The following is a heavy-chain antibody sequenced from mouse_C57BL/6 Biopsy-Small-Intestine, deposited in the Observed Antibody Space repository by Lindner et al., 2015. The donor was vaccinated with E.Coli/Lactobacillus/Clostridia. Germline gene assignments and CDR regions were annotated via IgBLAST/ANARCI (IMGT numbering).Heavy chain of an antibody. D-gene: IGHD1-1*01. CDR2: IYPGDGDS. CDR3: ARWDYGTRYDWYFDV. V-gene: IGHV1-82*01. J-gene: IGHJ1*03. CDR1: GYAFSSSW. Sequence: VQLQESGPELVKPGASVKISCKASGYAFSSSWMNWVKQRPGKGLEWIGRIYPGDGDSNYNGKFKGKATLTADKSSSTAYMQLSSLTSEDSAVYFCARWDYGTRYDWYFDVWGTGTTVTVSS.